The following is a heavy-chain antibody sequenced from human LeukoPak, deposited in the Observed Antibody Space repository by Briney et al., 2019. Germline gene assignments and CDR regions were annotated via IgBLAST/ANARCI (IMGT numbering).Heavy chain of an antibody. J-gene: IGHJ4*02. Sequence: GGSLRLSCEASGFTFDGYAMHWVRQPPGKGLEWVSGITLSNGEKGYADSVKGRFTISRDNSKNTLYLQMNSLRAEDTAVYYCASSFDWLLKDTAFDYWGQGTLVTVSS. CDR3: ASSFDWLLKDTAFDY. CDR2: ITLSNGEK. CDR1: GFTFDGYA. V-gene: IGHV3-9*01. D-gene: IGHD3-9*01.